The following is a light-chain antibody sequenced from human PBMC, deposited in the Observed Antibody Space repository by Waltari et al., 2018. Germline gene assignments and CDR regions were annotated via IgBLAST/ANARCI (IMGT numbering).Light chain of an antibody. CDR3: QSTDASETFV. J-gene: IGLJ1*01. Sequence: SDELTQPPSVSVSPGQTARITCSGEILSKEYAYWYQHKPGQAPVLVIYKDSARPSGIPDRFSGSSSGTTVTLTISAVQAEDEAAYYCQSTDASETFVFGTGTTVTVL. CDR2: KDS. CDR1: ILSKEY. V-gene: IGLV3-25*03.